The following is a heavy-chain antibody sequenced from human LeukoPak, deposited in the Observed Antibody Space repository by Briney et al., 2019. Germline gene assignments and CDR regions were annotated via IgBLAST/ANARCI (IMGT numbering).Heavy chain of an antibody. CDR1: GGSFSGYY. CDR2: INHSGGT. Sequence: PSETLSLTCAVYGGSFSGYYWSWIRQPPGKGLEWIGEINHSGGTNYKPSLKSRVTISVDTSKNQFSLKLSSVTAADTAVYYCARGRNHDSSGYYYDSPRLPRYYYYYYMDVWGKGTTVTVSS. CDR3: ARGRNHDSSGYYYDSPRLPRYYYYYYMDV. V-gene: IGHV4-34*01. J-gene: IGHJ6*03. D-gene: IGHD3-22*01.